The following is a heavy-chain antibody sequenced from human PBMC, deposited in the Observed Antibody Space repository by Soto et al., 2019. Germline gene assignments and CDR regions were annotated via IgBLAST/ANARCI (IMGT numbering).Heavy chain of an antibody. Sequence: GGSLRLSCAASGFTFRSYGMGWVRQAPGRGLEWLSYISSGSDIWYADSVKGRFTISRDNAKNSVFLQMNSLRVEDTAIYYCARGHCGGGVCFALGRVYDYWGQGTLVTVSS. V-gene: IGHV3-48*01. J-gene: IGHJ4*02. CDR2: ISSGSDI. D-gene: IGHD2-15*01. CDR3: ARGHCGGGVCFALGRVYDY. CDR1: GFTFRSYG.